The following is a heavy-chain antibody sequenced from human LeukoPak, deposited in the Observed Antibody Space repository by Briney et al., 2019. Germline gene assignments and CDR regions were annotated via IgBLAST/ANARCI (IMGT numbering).Heavy chain of an antibody. D-gene: IGHD2-2*01. V-gene: IGHV3-30*02. CDR3: ARYNCSSTSCYSDDSFDY. CDR2: IRYDGSNK. Sequence: GGSLRLSCAASVFTFSTCGMHWVPHAPGKGLEWVAFIRYDGSNKYYADSVKRRFTISRDNYKSTLYLQMNSLRAEDTAEYYCARYNCSSTSCYSDDSFDYWGQGTLVTVSS. CDR1: VFTFSTCG. J-gene: IGHJ4*02.